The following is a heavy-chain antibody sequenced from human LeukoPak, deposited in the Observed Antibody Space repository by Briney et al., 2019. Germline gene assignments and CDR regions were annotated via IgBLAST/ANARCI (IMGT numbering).Heavy chain of an antibody. CDR1: GASITSSSFY. CDR3: ARHRYCNSSSCYAFDY. D-gene: IGHD2-2*01. V-gene: IGHV4-39*01. Sequence: PSETLSLTCSVSGASITSSSFYWGWIRQPPGKGLEWIGSIYYTGSADYNPSLKNRVTISVDTSKNQFSLKLTSVTAADAAVYYCARHRYCNSSSCYAFDYWGQGTLVTVSS. J-gene: IGHJ4*02. CDR2: IYYTGSA.